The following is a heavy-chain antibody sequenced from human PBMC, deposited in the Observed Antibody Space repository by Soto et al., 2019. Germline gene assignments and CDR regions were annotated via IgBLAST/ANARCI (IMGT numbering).Heavy chain of an antibody. CDR1: GGSISGDY. Sequence: QLQLQESGPGLVKPSETLSLTCTVSGGSISGDYWGWIRQPPGKGLEWIATNYYSGRTFYNPSLESRVTIYVDTSRDQFSLKLTTVTAADTAVYYCARLPRTTMSGSGTDFWGQGTLVTVSS. V-gene: IGHV4-39*01. D-gene: IGHD3-10*01. J-gene: IGHJ4*02. CDR3: ARLPRTTMSGSGTDF. CDR2: NYYSGRT.